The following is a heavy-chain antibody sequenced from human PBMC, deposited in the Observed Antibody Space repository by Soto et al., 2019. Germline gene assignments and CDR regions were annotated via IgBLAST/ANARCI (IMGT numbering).Heavy chain of an antibody. J-gene: IGHJ4*02. Sequence: GGSLRLSCAASGFTFSSYAMSWVRQAPGKGLEWVSAISGSGGSTYYAGSVKGRFTTSRDNSKNTLYLQMNSLRAEDTAVYYCAKIAAAGTDYFDYWGQGTLVTVSS. D-gene: IGHD6-13*01. CDR3: AKIAAAGTDYFDY. CDR1: GFTFSSYA. V-gene: IGHV3-23*01. CDR2: ISGSGGST.